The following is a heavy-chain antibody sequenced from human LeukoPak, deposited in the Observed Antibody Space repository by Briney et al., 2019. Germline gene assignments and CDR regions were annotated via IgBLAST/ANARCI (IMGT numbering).Heavy chain of an antibody. V-gene: IGHV4-61*02. J-gene: IGHJ4*02. Sequence: SQTLSLTCTVSGGSISSGSYYWSWIRQPAGKGLEWIGRIYTSGSTNYNPSLKSRVTISVDTSKNQFSLKLSSVTAADTAVYYCASSKYSYGESFDYWGQGTLVTVSS. CDR2: IYTSGST. CDR1: GGSISSGSYY. D-gene: IGHD5-18*01. CDR3: ASSKYSYGESFDY.